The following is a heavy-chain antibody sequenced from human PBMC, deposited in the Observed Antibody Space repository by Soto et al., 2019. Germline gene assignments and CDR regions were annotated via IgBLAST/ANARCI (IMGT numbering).Heavy chain of an antibody. V-gene: IGHV3-15*01. D-gene: IGHD4-17*01. CDR3: TTNFYSDHGMDV. CDR2: IKSRREGGTT. CDR1: GITFSKAW. Sequence: EVQLVESGGGLVKPGGSLTLSCTASGITFSKAWITWVRQRPGKGLEWVGRIKSRREGGTTAYAAPVNGRFSISRDDSKDTLWLQMNSLKTEDTAVYYWTTNFYSDHGMDVWGQGTTVTVSS. J-gene: IGHJ6*02.